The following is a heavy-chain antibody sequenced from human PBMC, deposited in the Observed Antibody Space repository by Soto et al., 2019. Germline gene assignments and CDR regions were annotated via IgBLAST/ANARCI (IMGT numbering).Heavy chain of an antibody. CDR2: IYHSGST. CDR3: ARDQLEGNWFDP. D-gene: IGHD1-1*01. CDR1: GFYISSGGYS. Sequence: PSETLSLTCAVSGFYISSGGYSWNWIRQPPGKGLEWIGYIYHSGSTLYNPSLKSRVTISVDKSKNQFSLKLSSVTAADTAVYYCARDQLEGNWFDPWGQGTLVTVSS. V-gene: IGHV4-30-2*01. J-gene: IGHJ5*02.